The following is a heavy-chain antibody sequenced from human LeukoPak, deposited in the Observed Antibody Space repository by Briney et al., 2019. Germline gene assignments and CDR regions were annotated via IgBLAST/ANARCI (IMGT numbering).Heavy chain of an antibody. CDR1: GLTVSSYY. J-gene: IGHJ4*02. D-gene: IGHD3-10*01. Sequence: GGSLRLSCAASGLTVSSYYMSWVRQAPGKGLEWVSVIYSGGSTYYADAVKGRSNIPRDTSKNTLSLQMDSLRAADTAVYYCARGTRWPGLDYWSQGTLVTVSS. CDR3: ARGTRWPGLDY. V-gene: IGHV3-66*01. CDR2: IYSGGST.